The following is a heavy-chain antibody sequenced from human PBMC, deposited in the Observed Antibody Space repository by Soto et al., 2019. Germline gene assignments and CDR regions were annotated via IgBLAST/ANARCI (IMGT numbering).Heavy chain of an antibody. D-gene: IGHD4-17*01. Sequence: EVQLVESGGGLVQPGGSLRLSCAASGFTVSSNYMSWVRQAPGKGLEWVSVIYSGGSTYYADSVKGRFTISRDNSKNTLYLQMYSLRAEDTAVYYCARDAATVTNDDAFDIWGQGTMVTVSS. J-gene: IGHJ3*02. CDR2: IYSGGST. CDR3: ARDAATVTNDDAFDI. CDR1: GFTVSSNY. V-gene: IGHV3-66*01.